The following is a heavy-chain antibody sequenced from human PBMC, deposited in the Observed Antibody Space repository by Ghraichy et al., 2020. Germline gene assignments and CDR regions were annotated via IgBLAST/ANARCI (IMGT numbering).Heavy chain of an antibody. J-gene: IGHJ6*02. Sequence: GESLRLSCAASGFSFSTFAVSWVRQTPGKGLEWVSAIGGSGGGTYYADSVRGRFSISRDNSKNTLYLQMNSLKAEDSAVYYCAFGGGRGQFADIHYYYALDVWGQGTTVTVSS. CDR1: GFSFSTFA. CDR3: AFGGGRGQFADIHYYYALDV. V-gene: IGHV3-23*01. D-gene: IGHD4-23*01. CDR2: IGGSGGGT.